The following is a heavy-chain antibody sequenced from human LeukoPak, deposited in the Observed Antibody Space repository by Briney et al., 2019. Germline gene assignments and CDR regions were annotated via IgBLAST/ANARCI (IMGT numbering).Heavy chain of an antibody. J-gene: IGHJ5*02. CDR1: GGSISSSSYY. Sequence: SETLSLTCTVSGGSISSSSYYWGWIPQPPGKGLEWIGSIYYSGSTYYNPSLKSRVTISVDTSKNQFSLKLSSVTAADTAVYYCARRGSAAGRGFDPWGQGTLVTVSS. CDR2: IYYSGST. V-gene: IGHV4-39*01. CDR3: ARRGSAAGRGFDP. D-gene: IGHD6-13*01.